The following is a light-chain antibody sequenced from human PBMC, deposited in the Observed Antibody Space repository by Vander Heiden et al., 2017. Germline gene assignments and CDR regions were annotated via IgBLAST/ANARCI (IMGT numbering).Light chain of an antibody. CDR1: SSNIGSNT. Sequence: QSVLTRPPSASGTPGQRITIPCSGSSSNIGSNTVNWYQQLPGTAPKLLIYTNNQRPSGVPDRFSGSKSGTSASLAISGLQSEDEADYYCAAWDDSLNVHYVFGTGTKVTVL. V-gene: IGLV1-44*01. CDR3: AAWDDSLNVHYV. J-gene: IGLJ1*01. CDR2: TNN.